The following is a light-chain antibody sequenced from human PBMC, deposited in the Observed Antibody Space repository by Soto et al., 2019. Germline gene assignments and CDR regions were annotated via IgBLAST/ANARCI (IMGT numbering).Light chain of an antibody. CDR2: WAS. CDR3: QQYYSPPWT. Sequence: DIVMTQSPDSLAVSLGERATINCKSSQSLLYSTNNRNYLVWYQQKPGQPPKLLFYWASTRESGVPDRFSGGGSGTDFTLTISNLQAEDVAVYFCQQYYSPPWTFGQGTKVEMK. V-gene: IGKV4-1*01. CDR1: QSLLYSTNNRNY. J-gene: IGKJ1*01.